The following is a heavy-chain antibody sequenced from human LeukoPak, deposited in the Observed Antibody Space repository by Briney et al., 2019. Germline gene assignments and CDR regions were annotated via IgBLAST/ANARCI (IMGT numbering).Heavy chain of an antibody. Sequence: PSETLSLTCTVSGYSISSGYYRGWIRQPPGKGLEWIGSLYHSGSTYYNPSLKSRATISVDTSKNQFSLKLRSVTAADTAVYYCAGVGGEYFYDSSGHFGYWGQGTLVTVSS. V-gene: IGHV4-38-2*02. J-gene: IGHJ4*02. CDR2: LYHSGST. D-gene: IGHD3-22*01. CDR1: GYSISSGYY. CDR3: AGVGGEYFYDSSGHFGY.